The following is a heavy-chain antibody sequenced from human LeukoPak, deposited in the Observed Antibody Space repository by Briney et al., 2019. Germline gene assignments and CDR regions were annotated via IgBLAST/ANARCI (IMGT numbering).Heavy chain of an antibody. CDR2: IKQDGSEK. Sequence: GGSLRLSCAASGFTSSSYWMSWVRQAPGRGLEWLANIKQDGSEKYYVDSVKGRFTISRDNAKNSLYLQMNSLRAEDTAVYYCARDGNYCSSTSCYAVDYWGQGTLVTVSS. D-gene: IGHD2-2*01. V-gene: IGHV3-7*01. CDR3: ARDGNYCSSTSCYAVDY. J-gene: IGHJ4*02. CDR1: GFTSSSYW.